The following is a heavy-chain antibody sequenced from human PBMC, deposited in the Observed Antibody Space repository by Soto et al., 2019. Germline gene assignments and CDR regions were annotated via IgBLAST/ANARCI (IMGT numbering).Heavy chain of an antibody. V-gene: IGHV3-23*01. Sequence: LRLSCAASGFTFSSYAISWVRQAPGKGLEWVSAISGSGCGTYYADSVKGRFTISRDNSKNTLYLQMDSLRAEDTAVYYCAKGIRTVVPDYWGQGTLVTVSS. CDR2: ISGSGCGT. D-gene: IGHD2-15*01. J-gene: IGHJ4*02. CDR1: GFTFSSYA. CDR3: AKGIRTVVPDY.